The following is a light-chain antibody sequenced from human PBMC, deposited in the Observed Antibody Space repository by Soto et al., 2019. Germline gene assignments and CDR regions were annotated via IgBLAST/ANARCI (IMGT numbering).Light chain of an antibody. CDR1: QSVSSSY. Sequence: EIVLTQSPGTLSLSPGERATLSCRASQSVSSSYLAWYQQKPGQAPRLLIYGASSRATGIPDRFSGSGSGTAFTLTISRLEPEDFAGYYCQQYGSSRWTFGQGTKVEI. V-gene: IGKV3-20*01. CDR3: QQYGSSRWT. CDR2: GAS. J-gene: IGKJ1*01.